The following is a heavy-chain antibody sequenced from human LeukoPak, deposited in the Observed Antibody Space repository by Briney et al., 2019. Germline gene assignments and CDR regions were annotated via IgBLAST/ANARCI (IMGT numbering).Heavy chain of an antibody. V-gene: IGHV4-59*01. CDR3: ARSYSSSWASFDY. D-gene: IGHD6-13*01. J-gene: IGHJ4*02. Sequence: NPSETLSLTCTVSGGSISSYYWSWIRQPPGKGLEWIGYIYYSGYTNYNPSLKSRVTISVDTSKNQFSLKLSSVTAADTAVYYCARSYSSSWASFDYWGQGTLVTVSS. CDR1: GGSISSYY. CDR2: IYYSGYT.